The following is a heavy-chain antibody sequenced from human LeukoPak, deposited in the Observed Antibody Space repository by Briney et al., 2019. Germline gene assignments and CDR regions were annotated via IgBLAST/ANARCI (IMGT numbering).Heavy chain of an antibody. V-gene: IGHV4-59*08. CDR3: ARHYVDIVATIHWYFDL. D-gene: IGHD5-12*01. CDR2: IYYSGST. Sequence: SETLSLTCTVSGDSITSYYWSWIRQPPGKGLEWIGYIYYSGSTNYNPSLKSRVTISVDTSKNQFSLKLSSVTAADTAVYYCARHYVDIVATIHWYFDLWGRGTLVTVSS. J-gene: IGHJ2*01. CDR1: GDSITSYY.